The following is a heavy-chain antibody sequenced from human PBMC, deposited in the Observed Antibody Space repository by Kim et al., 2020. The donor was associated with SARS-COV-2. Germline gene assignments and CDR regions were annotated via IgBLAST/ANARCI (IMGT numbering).Heavy chain of an antibody. CDR3: TRRSGSYMFFDY. V-gene: IGHV3-23*01. J-gene: IGHJ4*02. Sequence: YADSVKGRFTISRDTSKNTLFLQMNSLRAEDTAVCYCTRRSGSYMFFDYWGQGALVTVSS. D-gene: IGHD1-26*01.